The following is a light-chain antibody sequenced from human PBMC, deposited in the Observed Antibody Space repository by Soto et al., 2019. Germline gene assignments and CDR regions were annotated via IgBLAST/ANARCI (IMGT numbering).Light chain of an antibody. J-gene: IGKJ4*01. V-gene: IGKV1-33*01. CDR1: QDISNY. CDR3: KQYDNLNID. Sequence: DSQITQSPSSLSASVGDRVTITCQASQDISNYLNWYQQKPGKAPKLLIYDASNLETGVPSRFSGSGSGTAFTFRISSLQPEDTAKYYCKQYDNLNIDLGGGTK. CDR2: DAS.